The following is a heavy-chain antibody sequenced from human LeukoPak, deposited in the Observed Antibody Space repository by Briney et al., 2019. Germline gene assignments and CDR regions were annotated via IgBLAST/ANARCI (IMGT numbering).Heavy chain of an antibody. Sequence: GGSLRLSCAASGFTFDDYTMHWVRQAPGKGLEWVSLISWDGGSTYYADSVKGRFTISRDNSKNSLYLQMNSLRTEDTALYYCAKLFYYGSGSYGSFDYWGQGTLVTVSS. V-gene: IGHV3-43*01. CDR3: AKLFYYGSGSYGSFDY. CDR2: ISWDGGST. CDR1: GFTFDDYT. D-gene: IGHD3-10*01. J-gene: IGHJ4*02.